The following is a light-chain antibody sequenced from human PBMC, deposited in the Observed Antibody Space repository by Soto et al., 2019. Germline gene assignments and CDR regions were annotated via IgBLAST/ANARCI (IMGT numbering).Light chain of an antibody. V-gene: IGLV4-69*01. CDR1: SGHSSYA. Sequence: QLVLTQSPSASASLGASVKLTCTLSSGHSSYAIAWHQQQPEKGPRYLMKLNSDGSHSKGDGIPGRFSGSSSGAERYLTIASLPSEDEADYYCQTWGTGTVVFGGGTKLTVL. CDR3: QTWGTGTVV. CDR2: LNSDGSH. J-gene: IGLJ2*01.